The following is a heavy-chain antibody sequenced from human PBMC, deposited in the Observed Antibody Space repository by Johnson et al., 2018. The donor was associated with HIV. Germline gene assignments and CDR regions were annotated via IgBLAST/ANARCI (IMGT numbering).Heavy chain of an antibody. V-gene: IGHV3-30-3*01. CDR2: ISYDGSNK. J-gene: IGHJ3*02. CDR1: GFTFSSYA. Sequence: QVQLVESGGGLVKPGGSLRLSCAASGFTFSSYAMSWVRQAPGKGLEWVAVISYDGSNKYYADSVKGRFTISRDNAKNSLYLQMNSLRAEDTALYYCAKGVGSIGGAFDIWGQGTMVIVS. CDR3: AKGVGSIGGAFDI. D-gene: IGHD3-10*01.